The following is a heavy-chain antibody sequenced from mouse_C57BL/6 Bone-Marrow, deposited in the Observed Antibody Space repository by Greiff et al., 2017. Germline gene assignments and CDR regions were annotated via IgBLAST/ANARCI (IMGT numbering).Heavy chain of an antibody. CDR2: IYPRSGNT. CDR3: ARDYDGYGY. Sequence: LMESGAELARPGASVKLSCKASGYTFTSYGISWVKQRTGQGLEWIGEIYPRSGNTYYNEKFKGKATLTADKSSSTAYMELRSLTSEDSAVYFCARDYDGYGYWGQGTTRTVSS. J-gene: IGHJ2*01. V-gene: IGHV1-81*01. D-gene: IGHD2-3*01. CDR1: GYTFTSYG.